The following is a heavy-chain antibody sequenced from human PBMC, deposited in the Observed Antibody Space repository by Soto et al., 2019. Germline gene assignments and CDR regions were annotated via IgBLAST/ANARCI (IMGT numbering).Heavy chain of an antibody. CDR1: GYTFTSYG. CDR3: ARGGYCSGGSCYSYNAFDI. CDR2: ISAYNGNT. D-gene: IGHD2-15*01. Sequence: SVKVSCKASGYTFTSYGISWARQAPGQGLEWMGWISAYNGNTNYAQKLQGRVTMTTDTSTSTAYMELRSLRSDDTAVYYCARGGYCSGGSCYSYNAFDIWGQGIRVTVSS. V-gene: IGHV1-18*01. J-gene: IGHJ3*02.